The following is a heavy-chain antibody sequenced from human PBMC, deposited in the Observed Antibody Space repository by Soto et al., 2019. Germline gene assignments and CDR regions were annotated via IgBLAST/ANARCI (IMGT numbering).Heavy chain of an antibody. J-gene: IGHJ4*02. D-gene: IGHD2-15*01. V-gene: IGHV3-23*01. CDR3: AKGNVIVVGVAAMNY. CDR1: GFTFSSYA. CDR2: ISGSGGST. Sequence: EVQLLESGGGLVQPGGSLRLSCAASGFTFSSYAMSWVRQAPGKGLEWVSAISGSGGSTYYADSVKGRFTISRDNSKNTLYLQMNSLSAEDTAVYYCAKGNVIVVGVAAMNYWGQGTLVTVSS.